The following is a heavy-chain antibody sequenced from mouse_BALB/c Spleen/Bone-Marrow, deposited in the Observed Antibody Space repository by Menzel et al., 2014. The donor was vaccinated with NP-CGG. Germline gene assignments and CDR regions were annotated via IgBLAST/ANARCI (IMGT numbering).Heavy chain of an antibody. V-gene: IGHV4-1*02. CDR1: GFDFSRYW. CDR3: ARLSYYGRFAY. D-gene: IGHD1-1*01. CDR2: INPDSSTI. Sequence: EVKLVDSGGGLVQPGGSLKLSCAASGFDFSRYWMSWVRQAPGKGLEWIGEINPDSSTINYAPSLKDKFILSRDNAKNTLYLQMSKVRSDDAALYYCARLSYYGRFAYWGQGTLVTVSA. J-gene: IGHJ3*01.